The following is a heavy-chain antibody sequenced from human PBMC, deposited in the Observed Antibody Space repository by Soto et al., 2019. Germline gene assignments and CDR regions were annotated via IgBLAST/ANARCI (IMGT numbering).Heavy chain of an antibody. CDR1: ARSTRSGGFS. V-gene: IGHV4-30-2*01. CDR3: ARDQLEGNWFDP. J-gene: IGHJ5*02. CDR2: IYHSGGT. Sequence: SQNFPLTRTVSARSTRSGGFSWNWIRQPPGKGLEWIGYIYHSGGTLHNPSLKNRVSISVDKSKNQFSLKLTSVTAADTAVYYCARDQLEGNWFDPWGQG. D-gene: IGHD1-1*01.